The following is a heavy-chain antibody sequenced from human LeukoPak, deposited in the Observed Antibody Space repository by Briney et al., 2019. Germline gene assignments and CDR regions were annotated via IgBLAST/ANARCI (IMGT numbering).Heavy chain of an antibody. D-gene: IGHD3-22*01. Sequence: ASVKVSCKASGYTFTGYYMHWVRQAPGQGLEWMGWINPNSGGTNYAQKFQGRVTMTRDTSISTAYMELSRLRSDDTAVYYCARVRAGYSLHDAFDIWGQGTMVTVSS. J-gene: IGHJ3*02. V-gene: IGHV1-2*02. CDR2: INPNSGGT. CDR1: GYTFTGYY. CDR3: ARVRAGYSLHDAFDI.